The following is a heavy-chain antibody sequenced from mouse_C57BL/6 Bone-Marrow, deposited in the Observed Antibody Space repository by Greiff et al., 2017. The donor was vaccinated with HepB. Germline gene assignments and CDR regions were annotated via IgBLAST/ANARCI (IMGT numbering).Heavy chain of an antibody. V-gene: IGHV1-62-2*01. CDR1: GYTFTEYT. CDR3: ARHEAPPYGNYVFWFAY. CDR2: FYPGSGSI. J-gene: IGHJ3*01. Sequence: VQLQQSGAELVKPGASVKLSCKASGYTFTEYTIHWVKQRSGQGLEWIGWFYPGSGSIKYNEKFKDKATLTADKSSSTVYMELSRLTSEDSAVYFCARHEAPPYGNYVFWFAYWGQGTLVTVSA. D-gene: IGHD2-1*01.